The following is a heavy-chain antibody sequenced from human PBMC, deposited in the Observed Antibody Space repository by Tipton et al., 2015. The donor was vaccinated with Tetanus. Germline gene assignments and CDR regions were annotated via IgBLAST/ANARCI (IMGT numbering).Heavy chain of an antibody. CDR3: ARAHCTDGVCNFDF. D-gene: IGHD2-8*01. CDR1: GYIFNNYW. CDR2: IYPGDSDT. V-gene: IGHV5-51*01. J-gene: IGHJ4*02. Sequence: QLVQSGGEVKKPGESLKISCKGSGYIFNNYWIGWVRQKPGKGPEWMGIIYPGDSDTRYSPSFQGQVTISVDKSINPAYLQWSSLKASDTSMFYCARAHCTDGVCNFDFWGQGALVTVAS.